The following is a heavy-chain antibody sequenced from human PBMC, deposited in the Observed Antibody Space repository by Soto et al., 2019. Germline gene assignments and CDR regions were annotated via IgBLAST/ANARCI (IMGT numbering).Heavy chain of an antibody. V-gene: IGHV1-24*01. D-gene: IGHD3-3*01. Sequence: ASVKVSCKVSGYTLTELSMHWVRQAPGKGLEWMGCFDPDDGETNYAQKFQGRVTMTTDTSTSTAYMELRSLRSDDTAVYYCARDMEWPDYFDYWGQGTLVTVSS. CDR3: ARDMEWPDYFDY. CDR1: GYTLTELS. CDR2: FDPDDGET. J-gene: IGHJ4*02.